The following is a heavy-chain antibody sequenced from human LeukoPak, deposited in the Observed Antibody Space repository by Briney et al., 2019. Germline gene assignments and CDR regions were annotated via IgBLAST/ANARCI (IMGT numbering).Heavy chain of an antibody. CDR1: GFTVSSNY. D-gene: IGHD3-10*01. V-gene: IGHV3-66*01. CDR3: ARDPLWFGLDAFDI. CDR2: IYSGGST. Sequence: QAGGSLRLSCAASGFTVSSNYMSWVRQAPGKGLEWVSVIYSGGSTYYADSVKGRFTISRDNSKNTLYLQMNSLRAEDTAVYYCARDPLWFGLDAFDIWGQGTMVTVSS. J-gene: IGHJ3*02.